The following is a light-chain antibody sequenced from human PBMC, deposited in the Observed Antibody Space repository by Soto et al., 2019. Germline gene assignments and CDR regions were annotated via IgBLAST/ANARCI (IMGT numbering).Light chain of an antibody. CDR2: EVA. CDR1: SDNVGVFHF. V-gene: IGLV2-14*01. CDR3: SSYTSSNTLV. Sequence: QSALAQPASVSGSPGQSITISCPGTSDNVGVFHFVSWYQQYPGKAPKLLIYEVAKRPSGVSDRFSGSKSGNTASLTISGLQAEDEADYYCSSYTSSNTLVFGTGTKVTVL. J-gene: IGLJ1*01.